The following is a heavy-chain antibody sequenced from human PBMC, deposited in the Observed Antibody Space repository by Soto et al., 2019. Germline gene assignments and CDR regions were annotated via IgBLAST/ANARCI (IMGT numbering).Heavy chain of an antibody. Sequence: QVQLVQSGAEVKKPGASVKVSCKSSGYPFTTYGISWVRQAPGQGLEWMGWINTYNGNTNYAQKLQGRVTMTTDTSTSTAYVELRSLRSDDTAVDSCAREGASGRGGLDYWGQGTLVTVSS. CDR2: INTYNGNT. D-gene: IGHD6-19*01. CDR1: GYPFTTYG. J-gene: IGHJ4*02. CDR3: AREGASGRGGLDY. V-gene: IGHV1-18*01.